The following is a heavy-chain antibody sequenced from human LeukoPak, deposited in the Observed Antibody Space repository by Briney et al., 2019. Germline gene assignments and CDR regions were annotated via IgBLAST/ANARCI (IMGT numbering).Heavy chain of an antibody. D-gene: IGHD2-2*03. CDR3: ARDGYCSSTSCYGIRGFDY. CDR2: ISSSSSYI. J-gene: IGHJ4*02. V-gene: IGHV3-21*01. CDR1: GFTFSSYS. Sequence: TGGSLRLSCAASGFTFSSYSMNWVRQAPGKGLEWVSSISSSSSYIYYADSVKGRFTISRDNAKNSLYLQMNSLRAEDTAVYYCARDGYCSSTSCYGIRGFDYWGQGTLVTVSS.